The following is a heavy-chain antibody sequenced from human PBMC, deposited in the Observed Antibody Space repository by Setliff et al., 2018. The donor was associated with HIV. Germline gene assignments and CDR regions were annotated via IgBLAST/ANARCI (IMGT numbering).Heavy chain of an antibody. J-gene: IGHJ4*02. CDR1: GGSFSGYY. V-gene: IGHV4-34*01. CDR2: INHRGST. D-gene: IGHD5-12*01. CDR3: ATLKMATIYRDFDY. Sequence: PSETLSLTCAVYGGSFSGYYWRWIRQPPGKGLEWIGEINHRGSTNCNPSLKSRVSISVDTSKNQFSLKLSSVTAADTAVYYCATLKMATIYRDFDYWGQGTLVTVSS.